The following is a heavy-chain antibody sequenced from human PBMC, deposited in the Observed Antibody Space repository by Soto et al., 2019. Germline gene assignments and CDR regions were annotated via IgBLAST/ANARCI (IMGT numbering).Heavy chain of an antibody. Sequence: GGALRLSCAASGFTFSSYPMSWVRQAPGKGLEWVSGFRSSGDGGTTYYADSVKGRFTISRDNSKNTLFLQMNSLRAEDTAIYYCAKKVNSGPGSQYFDYWGQGTLVTVSS. V-gene: IGHV3-23*01. CDR2: FRSSGDGGTT. J-gene: IGHJ4*02. CDR3: AKKVNSGPGSQYFDY. CDR1: GFTFSSYP. D-gene: IGHD3-10*01.